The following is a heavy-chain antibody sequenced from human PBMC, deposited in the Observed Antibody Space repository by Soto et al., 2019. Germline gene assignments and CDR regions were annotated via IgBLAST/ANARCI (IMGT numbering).Heavy chain of an antibody. CDR3: AKNRGSGSYSNWSFGV. CDR2: IHGGAVYT. CDR1: GFTFSCCA. J-gene: IGHJ2*01. Sequence: EVQLLESGGGLVQPGGSLRLSCAASGFTFSCCAMSWVRQAPGKGLEWVSTIHGGAVYTHYTESVKGRFTISRDNSGNTLYLQMNSLRAEDTAVYYCAKNRGSGSYSNWSFGVWGRGTLVTVSS. V-gene: IGHV3-23*01. D-gene: IGHD1-26*01.